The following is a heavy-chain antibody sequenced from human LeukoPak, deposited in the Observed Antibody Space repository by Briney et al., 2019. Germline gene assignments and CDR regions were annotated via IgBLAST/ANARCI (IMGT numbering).Heavy chain of an antibody. CDR3: AKDPYGDYVIEDY. V-gene: IGHV3-23*01. Sequence: PGGSLRLSCAASGFTFSSYSMNWVRQAPGKGLEWVSAISGSGGSTYYADSVKGRFTISRDNSKNTLYLQMNSLRAEDTAVYYCAKDPYGDYVIEDYWGQGTLVTVSS. J-gene: IGHJ4*02. D-gene: IGHD4-17*01. CDR1: GFTFSSYS. CDR2: ISGSGGST.